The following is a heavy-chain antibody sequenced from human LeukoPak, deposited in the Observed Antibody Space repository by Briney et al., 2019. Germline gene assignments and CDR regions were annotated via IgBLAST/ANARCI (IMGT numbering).Heavy chain of an antibody. D-gene: IGHD2-2*01. V-gene: IGHV4-39*07. CDR2: MYSSGST. CDR1: GGSLSITSYY. Sequence: PSETLSLTCTVSGGSLSITSYYWGWLGQPPGKGLEWFGSMYSSGSTYYNPSLKSRVTISVDTSKNQFSLKLSSVTAADTAVYYCARGPPDCSSTSCYAFDAFDIWGQGTMVTVSS. J-gene: IGHJ3*02. CDR3: ARGPPDCSSTSCYAFDAFDI.